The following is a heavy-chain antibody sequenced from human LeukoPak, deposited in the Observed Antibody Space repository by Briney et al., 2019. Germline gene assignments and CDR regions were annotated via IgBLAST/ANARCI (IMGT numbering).Heavy chain of an antibody. Sequence: GRSLRLSCAASGFISSDYSLHWVRQAPGKGLEWVAVISYDGSNKYYADSVKGRFTISRDNSKNTLYLQMNSLRAEDTAVYYCARDFFHCSSTSCGYMDVWGKGTTVTVSS. CDR3: ARDFFHCSSTSCGYMDV. V-gene: IGHV3-30*04. J-gene: IGHJ6*03. CDR1: GFISSDYS. CDR2: ISYDGSNK. D-gene: IGHD2-2*01.